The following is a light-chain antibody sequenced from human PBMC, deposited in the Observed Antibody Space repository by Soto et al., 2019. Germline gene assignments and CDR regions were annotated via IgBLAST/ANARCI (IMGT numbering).Light chain of an antibody. CDR1: QSVSDY. Sequence: EVVLTQSPASLSLSPGDRATLSCRADQSVSDYLAWYPQKPGQPPRPLFLDASSRATGVPHRFSAGGSGTDFTLIISSLQPEDFAVYYCHQRVNWPPTFGGGTKVEI. J-gene: IGKJ4*01. V-gene: IGKV3-11*01. CDR3: HQRVNWPPT. CDR2: DAS.